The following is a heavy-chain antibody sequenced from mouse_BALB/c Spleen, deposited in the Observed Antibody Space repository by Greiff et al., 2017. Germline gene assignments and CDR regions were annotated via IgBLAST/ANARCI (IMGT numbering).Heavy chain of an antibody. CDR2: ISYDGSN. CDR3: AREGYYGSSYFAY. CDR1: GYSIPSGYY. J-gene: IGHJ3*01. Sequence: EVQLQESGPGLVKPSQSLSLPCSFTGYSIPSGYYWNWIRPFPGNKLEWRGYISYDGSNNYNPSLKNRISITRDTSKNQFFLKLNSVTTEDTATYYCAREGYYGSSYFAYWGQGTLVTVSA. D-gene: IGHD1-1*01. V-gene: IGHV3-6*02.